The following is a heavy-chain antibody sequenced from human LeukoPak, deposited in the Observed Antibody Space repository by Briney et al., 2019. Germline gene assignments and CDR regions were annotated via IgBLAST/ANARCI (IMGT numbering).Heavy chain of an antibody. V-gene: IGHV3-48*03. J-gene: IGHJ4*02. CDR3: AIQIAVSGRLDF. CDR2: ISTSGNYI. Sequence: GGSLRLSCTVSGITFRNYEMHWARQAPGKGLEWVSYISTSGNYIYYADSVKGRFTISRDNTKNSLYLQMNSLRAEDTAVYYCAIQIAVSGRLDFWGQGTLVTVPS. D-gene: IGHD6-19*01. CDR1: GITFRNYE.